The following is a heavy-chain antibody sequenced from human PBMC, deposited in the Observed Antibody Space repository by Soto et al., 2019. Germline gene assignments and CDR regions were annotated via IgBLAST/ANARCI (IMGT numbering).Heavy chain of an antibody. CDR3: ASPGGDYFLNWFDP. J-gene: IGHJ5*02. D-gene: IGHD2-21*02. V-gene: IGHV3-30-3*01. CDR2: ISYDGSNK. CDR1: GFTFSSYA. Sequence: QVQLVESGGGVVQPGRSLRLSCAASGFTFSSYAIHWVRQAPGKGLEWVAVISYDGSNKYYADSVKGRFTISRDNSKNTLYLQMSSLRAEDTAVYYRASPGGDYFLNWFDPWGQGTLVTVSS.